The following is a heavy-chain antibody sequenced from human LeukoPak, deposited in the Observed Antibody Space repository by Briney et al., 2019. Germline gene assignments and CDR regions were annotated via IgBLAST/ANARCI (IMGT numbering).Heavy chain of an antibody. CDR1: GGSISSGGYY. J-gene: IGHJ4*02. CDR2: IYHSGST. Sequence: SETLSLTCTVPGGSISSGGYYWSWIRQPPGKGLEWIGYIYHSGSTYYNPSLKSRVTISVDRSKNQFSLKLSSVTAADTAVYYCARHASGYNYGYDWGQGTLVTVSS. CDR3: ARHASGYNYGYD. V-gene: IGHV4-30-2*01. D-gene: IGHD5-18*01.